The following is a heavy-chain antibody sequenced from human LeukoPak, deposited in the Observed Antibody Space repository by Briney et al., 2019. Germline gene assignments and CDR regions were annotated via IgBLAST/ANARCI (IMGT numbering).Heavy chain of an antibody. CDR1: GFTFSDYH. CDR3: ARKAWVGAAFADY. D-gene: IGHD6-13*01. Sequence: GGSLRLSCAASGFTFSDYHMSWIRQAPGKGLEWVSYISSSGSTIYYADSVKGRFTISRDNAKNSLYLQMNSLRAEDTAVYYCARKAWVGAAFADYWGQGTLVTVSS. J-gene: IGHJ4*02. CDR2: ISSSGSTI. V-gene: IGHV3-11*01.